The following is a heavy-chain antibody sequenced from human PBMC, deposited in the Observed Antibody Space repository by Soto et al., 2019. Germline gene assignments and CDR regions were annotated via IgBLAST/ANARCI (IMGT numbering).Heavy chain of an antibody. Sequence: QVQLVQSGAEVKKPGSSVKVSCKASGGTFSSYTISWVRQAPGQGLEWMGRIIPILGIANYAQKFQGRVTSTADKSTSTADMELSSLRYEDTAVYYCARDKMMVRGVSYGMDVWGQGTTVTVSS. J-gene: IGHJ6*02. CDR3: ARDKMMVRGVSYGMDV. V-gene: IGHV1-69*08. CDR2: IIPILGIA. CDR1: GGTFSSYT. D-gene: IGHD3-10*01.